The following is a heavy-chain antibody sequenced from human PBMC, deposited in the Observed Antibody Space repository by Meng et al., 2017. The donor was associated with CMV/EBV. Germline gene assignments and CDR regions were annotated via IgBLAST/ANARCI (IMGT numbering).Heavy chain of an antibody. CDR1: GYTFPSYY. J-gene: IGHJ4*02. V-gene: IGHV1-46*01. CDR2: INPSGGST. Sequence: ASVKVSCKASGYTFPSYYMHWVRQAPGQGLEWMGIINPSGGSTSYAQTFQGRVTMTRDTSTSTVSMELSSLRSEDTAVYYCAREWDQDDSFDYWGQGTLVTVSS. D-gene: IGHD1-26*01. CDR3: AREWDQDDSFDY.